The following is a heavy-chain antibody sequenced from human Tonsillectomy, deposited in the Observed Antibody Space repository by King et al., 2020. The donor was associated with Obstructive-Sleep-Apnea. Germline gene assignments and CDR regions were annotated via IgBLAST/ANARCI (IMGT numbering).Heavy chain of an antibody. Sequence: QLQESGPGLVKPSGTLSLTCAVSGGSISSTDWWSWVRQPPGKGLEWIGEIYHSGSTNYNPSLKSRVTISVAKSKNQFSLKLRSVTAADTAVYYCARRRIVVVPSALNWFDPWGQGTQVTVSS. J-gene: IGHJ5*02. CDR2: IYHSGST. D-gene: IGHD2-2*01. V-gene: IGHV4-4*02. CDR3: ARRRIVVVPSALNWFDP. CDR1: GGSISSTDW.